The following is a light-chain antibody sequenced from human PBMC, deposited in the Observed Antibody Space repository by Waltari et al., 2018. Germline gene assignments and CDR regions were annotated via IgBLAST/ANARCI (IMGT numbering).Light chain of an antibody. Sequence: QSALTQPASVSGSPGQSITIFCPGTISDVGGYDYVSWYQQHPGTAPRLRLYDVSSRPSGVSNRFAGSKSGNTAAITISGLQAEDEADYHCGSYTSSSTLVFGTGTKVTVL. CDR3: GSYTSSSTLV. CDR1: ISDVGGYDY. CDR2: DVS. J-gene: IGLJ1*01. V-gene: IGLV2-14*03.